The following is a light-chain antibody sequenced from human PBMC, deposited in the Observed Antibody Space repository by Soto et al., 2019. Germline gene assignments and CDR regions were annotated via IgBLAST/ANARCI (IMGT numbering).Light chain of an antibody. CDR2: DAS. CDR3: QQYDNLPLT. CDR1: HDISNN. V-gene: IGKV1-33*01. Sequence: DIQMTQSPSSLSASVGDRVTITCQASHDISNNLNWYQQKPGKAPKLLIYDASNLETGVPSGFRGSGSGTDFTFTISSLQPADVATYYCQQYDNLPLTFGGGTKVEIK. J-gene: IGKJ4*01.